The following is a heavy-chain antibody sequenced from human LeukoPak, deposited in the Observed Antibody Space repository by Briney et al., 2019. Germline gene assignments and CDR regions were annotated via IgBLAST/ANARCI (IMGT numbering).Heavy chain of an antibody. CDR2: IYYSGST. D-gene: IGHD2-15*01. V-gene: IGHV4-59*01. CDR1: GGSINNNY. CDR3: ARVAGYCSGNSCPYYFDY. Sequence: SETLSLTCTVSGGSINNNYWSWIRQPPGKGLEWIGNIYYSGSTNYNPSLKSRVTISVDTSKNQFSLRLSSVTAADTAVYYCARVAGYCSGNSCPYYFDYWGQGTLVTVSS. J-gene: IGHJ4*02.